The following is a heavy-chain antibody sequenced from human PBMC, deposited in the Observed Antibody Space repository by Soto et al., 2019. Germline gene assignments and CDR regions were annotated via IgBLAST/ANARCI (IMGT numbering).Heavy chain of an antibody. D-gene: IGHD3-22*01. CDR2: INPNSGGT. V-gene: IGHV1-2*04. Sequence: ASVKVSCKASGYTFTGCYMHWVRQAPGQGLEWMGWINPNSGGTNYAQKFQGWVTMTRDTSISTAYMELSRLRSDDTAVYYCARGLPLYYYDSSGLSTQVDYYYYGMDVWGQGTTVTVSS. CDR1: GYTFTGCY. CDR3: ARGLPLYYYDSSGLSTQVDYYYYGMDV. J-gene: IGHJ6*02.